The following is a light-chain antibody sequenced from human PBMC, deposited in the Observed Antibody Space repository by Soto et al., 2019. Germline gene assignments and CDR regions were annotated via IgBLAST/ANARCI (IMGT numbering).Light chain of an antibody. CDR3: QQTHSFPLT. CDR2: SAS. CDR1: RDINRW. Sequence: DIQMTQSPSSVSASVGDRVTITCRASRDINRWLAWHQQKPGEAPNLLTFSASSLQSGVPSRFSGSGSGTDFTLTITNLQPEDVATYYCQQTHSFPLTFGPGTKVDLK. J-gene: IGKJ3*01. V-gene: IGKV1-12*01.